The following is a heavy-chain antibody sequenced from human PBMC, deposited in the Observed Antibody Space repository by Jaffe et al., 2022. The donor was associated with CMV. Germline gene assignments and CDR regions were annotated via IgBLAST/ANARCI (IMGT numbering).Heavy chain of an antibody. CDR3: AKVRIPDYDYVWGSYRPIGNWFDP. CDR1: GFTFSSYA. Sequence: EVQLLESGGGLVQPGGSLRLSCAASGFTFSSYAMSWVRQAPGKGLEWVSAISGSGGSTYYADSVKGRFTISRDNSKNTLYLQMNSLRAEDTAVYYCAKVRIPDYDYVWGSYRPIGNWFDPWGQGTLVTVSS. J-gene: IGHJ5*02. CDR2: ISGSGGST. V-gene: IGHV3-23*01. D-gene: IGHD3-16*02.